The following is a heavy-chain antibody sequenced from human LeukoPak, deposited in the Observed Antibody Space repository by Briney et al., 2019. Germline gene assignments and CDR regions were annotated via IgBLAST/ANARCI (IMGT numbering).Heavy chain of an antibody. CDR2: ITGSSTWT. D-gene: IGHD7-27*01. CDR3: ARELVSLGTGYFDL. CDR1: GFTFGTYG. V-gene: IGHV3-23*01. J-gene: IGHJ2*01. Sequence: GGSLRLSCEASGFTFGTYGMTWVRQAPGKGLEWVSGITGSSTWTYFADSVKGRFTISRDNSKNTLHLQMNNLRVEDTAIYYCARELVSLGTGYFDLWGRGSLVTVS.